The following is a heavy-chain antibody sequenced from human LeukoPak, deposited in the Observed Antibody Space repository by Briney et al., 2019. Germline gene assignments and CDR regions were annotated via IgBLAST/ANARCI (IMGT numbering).Heavy chain of an antibody. CDR2: IIPIFGTA. D-gene: IGHD3-10*01. CDR1: GGTFSSYA. V-gene: IGHV1-69*05. J-gene: IGHJ3*02. CDR3: ARPTTRWFGELSPDAFDI. Sequence: SVKVSCKASGGTFSSYAISWVRQAPGQGLEWLGRIIPIFGTANYAQKFQGRVTITTDESTSTAYMELSSLRSEDTAVYYCARPTTRWFGELSPDAFDIWGQGTMVTVSS.